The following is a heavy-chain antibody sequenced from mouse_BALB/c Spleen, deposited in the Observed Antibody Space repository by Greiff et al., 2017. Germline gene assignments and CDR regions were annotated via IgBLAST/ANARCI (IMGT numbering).Heavy chain of an antibody. J-gene: IGHJ3*01. CDR3: ARNYRYDDEAWFAY. D-gene: IGHD2-14*01. V-gene: IGHV3-2*02. CDR2: ISYSGST. CDR1: GYSITSDYA. Sequence: EVQLVESGPGLVKPSQSLSLTCTVTGYSITSDYAWNWIRQFPGNKLEWMGYISYSGSTSYNPSLKSRISITRDTSKNQFFLQLNSVTTEDTATYYCARNYRYDDEAWFAYWGQGTLVTVSA.